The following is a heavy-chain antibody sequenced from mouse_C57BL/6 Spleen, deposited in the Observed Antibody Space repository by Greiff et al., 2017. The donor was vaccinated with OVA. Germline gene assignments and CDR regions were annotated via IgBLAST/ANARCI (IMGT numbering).Heavy chain of an antibody. CDR2: INPSNGGT. J-gene: IGHJ3*01. CDR3: ARGGYYYGSSPAWFAY. D-gene: IGHD1-1*01. V-gene: IGHV1-53*01. Sequence: QVQLQQPGTELVKPGASVKLSCKASGYTFTSYWMHWVKQRPGQGLEWIGNINPSNGGTNYNEKFKSKATLTVDKSSSTAYMQLSSLTSEDSAVYYCARGGYYYGSSPAWFAYWGQGTLVTVSA. CDR1: GYTFTSYW.